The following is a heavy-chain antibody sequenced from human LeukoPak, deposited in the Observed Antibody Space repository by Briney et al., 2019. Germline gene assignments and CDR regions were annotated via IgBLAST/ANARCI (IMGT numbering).Heavy chain of an antibody. CDR2: ISGSGGST. Sequence: GGSLRLSCAASGFTFSSYAMSWVRQAPGKGLEWVSAISGSGGSTYYADSVKGRFTISRDNSKNTLYLQMNSLRAEDTAVYYCAKDGVATRLKYQMWDGFDIWVQGTMVTVSS. J-gene: IGHJ3*02. CDR1: GFTFSSYA. CDR3: AKDGVATRLKYQMWDGFDI. V-gene: IGHV3-23*01. D-gene: IGHD5-12*01.